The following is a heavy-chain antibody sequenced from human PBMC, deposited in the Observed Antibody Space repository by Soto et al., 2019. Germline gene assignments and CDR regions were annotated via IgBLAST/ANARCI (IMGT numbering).Heavy chain of an antibody. CDR1: GGTFSSYA. D-gene: IGHD3-22*01. J-gene: IGHJ1*01. V-gene: IGHV1-69*06. CDR2: IIPIFGTA. CDR3: ALPPEYYYDSSGFHH. Sequence: SVKVSFKASGGTFSSYAISWVRQAPGQGLEWMGGIIPIFGTANYAQKFQGRVTITADKSTRTAYMELSSLRSEDTAVYYCALPPEYYYDSSGFHHWGQGTLVTVSS.